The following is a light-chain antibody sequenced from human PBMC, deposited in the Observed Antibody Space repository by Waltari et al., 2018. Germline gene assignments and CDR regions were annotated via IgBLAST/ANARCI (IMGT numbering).Light chain of an antibody. J-gene: IGLJ3*02. CDR2: HRSDSTD. Sequence: PRSPPQFLVKHRSDSTDQRVSGVPSRFSGSKDTSANAAILIISGLQSEDEADYYCMILHDNAVVFGGGTKLTVL. CDR3: MILHDNAVV. V-gene: IGLV5-45*01.